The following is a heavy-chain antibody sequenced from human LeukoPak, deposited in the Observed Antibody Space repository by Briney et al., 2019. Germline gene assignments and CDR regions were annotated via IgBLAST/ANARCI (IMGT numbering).Heavy chain of an antibody. CDR3: AKDRGGCSASSDS. CDR1: GFTFSDYG. CDR2: IWYDGTNK. Sequence: GGSLRLSCAASGFTFSDYGIRWVRQAPGKGLEWVAVIWYDGTNKYYGDSVKGRFTISRDNSKNTLYLQMNSLRAEDTAVYYCAKDRGGCSASSDSWGQGTLVTVSS. J-gene: IGHJ5*01. V-gene: IGHV3-33*06. D-gene: IGHD2-15*01.